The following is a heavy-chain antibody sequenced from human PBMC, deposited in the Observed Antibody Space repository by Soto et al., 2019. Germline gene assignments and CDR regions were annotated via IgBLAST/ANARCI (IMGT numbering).Heavy chain of an antibody. D-gene: IGHD1-7*01. J-gene: IGHJ6*02. CDR2: TRNKANSYTT. CDR3: AREVGLELPGEVYYYYGMDV. Sequence: EVQLVESGGGLVQPGGSLRLSCAASGFTFSDHYMDWVRQAPGKGLEWVGRTRNKANSYTTEYAASVKGRFTISRDDSKNPLYLQMNSLKTEDTAVYYCAREVGLELPGEVYYYYGMDVWGQGTTVTVSS. CDR1: GFTFSDHY. V-gene: IGHV3-72*01.